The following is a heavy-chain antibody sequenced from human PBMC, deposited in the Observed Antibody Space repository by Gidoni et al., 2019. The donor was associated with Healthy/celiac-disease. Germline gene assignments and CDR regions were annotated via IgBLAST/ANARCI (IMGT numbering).Heavy chain of an antibody. CDR1: GGSISSYY. J-gene: IGHJ4*02. Sequence: QVQLQESGPGLVKPSETLSLTCTVSGGSISSYYWSWIRQPPGKGLEWIGYIYYSGSTNYNPSLKSRVTISVDTSKNQFSLKLSSVTAADTAVYYCARDRAPTNYWGQGTLVTVSS. CDR3: ARDRAPTNY. CDR2: IYYSGST. V-gene: IGHV4-59*01.